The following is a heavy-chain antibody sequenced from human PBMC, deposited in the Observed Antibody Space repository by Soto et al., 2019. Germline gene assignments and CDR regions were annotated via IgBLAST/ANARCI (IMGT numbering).Heavy chain of an antibody. V-gene: IGHV3-23*01. CDR1: GFTFSSYA. CDR3: AKDLGGERGYYDSSGSWPDAFDI. D-gene: IGHD3-22*01. J-gene: IGHJ3*02. Sequence: GGSPRLSCAASGFTFSSYAMSWVRQAPGKGLEWVSAISGSGGSTYYADSVKGRFTISRDNSKNTLYLQMNSLRAEDTAVYYCAKDLGGERGYYDSSGSWPDAFDIWGQGTMVTVSS. CDR2: ISGSGGST.